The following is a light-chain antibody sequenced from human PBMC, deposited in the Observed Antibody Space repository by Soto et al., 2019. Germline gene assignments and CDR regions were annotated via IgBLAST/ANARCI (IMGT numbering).Light chain of an antibody. CDR3: CSYAGSSTFVV. Sequence: QSVLTQPASVSGSPGQSITISCTGTSSDVGSYNLVSWYQQHPGKAPKLMIYEGSKRPSGVYNRFSGFKSGNTASLTNSGLWAEGEGEYYCCSYAGSSTFVVFGGGTKGTVL. CDR2: EGS. J-gene: IGLJ2*01. CDR1: SSDVGSYNL. V-gene: IGLV2-23*03.